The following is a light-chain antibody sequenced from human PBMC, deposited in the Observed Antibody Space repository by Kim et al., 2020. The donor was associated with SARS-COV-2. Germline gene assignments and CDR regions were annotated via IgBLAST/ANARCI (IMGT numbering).Light chain of an antibody. CDR1: QGIRNY. J-gene: IGKJ2*01. V-gene: IGKV1-17*03. CDR3: LQHFDYPYT. CDR2: SAS. Sequence: DIQMMQFPSAMSASVGDRVTITCRASQGIRNYLAWFQQRPGNVPKRLIYSASSLQSGVPSRFSGSGSGTEFTLTISSLQPEDFGTYYCLQHFDYPYTFGQGTKLEIK.